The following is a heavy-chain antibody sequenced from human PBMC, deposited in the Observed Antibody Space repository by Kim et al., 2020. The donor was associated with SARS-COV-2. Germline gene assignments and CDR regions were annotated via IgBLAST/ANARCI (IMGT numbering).Heavy chain of an antibody. V-gene: IGHV3-7*01. Sequence: GGSLRLSCAASGFTFSSYWMSWVRQAPGKGLEWVANIKQDGSEKYYVDSVKGRFTISRDNAKNSLYLQMNSLRAEDTAVYYCARDLPPLYGDHGNDYWGQGTLVTVSS. CDR2: IKQDGSEK. CDR3: ARDLPPLYGDHGNDY. CDR1: GFTFSSYW. D-gene: IGHD4-17*01. J-gene: IGHJ4*02.